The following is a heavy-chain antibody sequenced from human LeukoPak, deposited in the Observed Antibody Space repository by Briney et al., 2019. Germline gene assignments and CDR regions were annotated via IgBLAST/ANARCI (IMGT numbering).Heavy chain of an antibody. J-gene: IGHJ6*02. CDR2: IYYSGRT. D-gene: IGHD5-24*01. CDR3: ARDGDGYGMDV. CDR1: GGSLSSGDYY. Sequence: SQTLSLTCTVSGGSLSSGDYYWGWVRQPPGRGLGWIGYIYYSGRTYYNPSRKSRVTISVDTSKNQFSLKLSSVTAADTAVYYCARDGDGYGMDVWGQGTTVTVSS. V-gene: IGHV4-30-4*01.